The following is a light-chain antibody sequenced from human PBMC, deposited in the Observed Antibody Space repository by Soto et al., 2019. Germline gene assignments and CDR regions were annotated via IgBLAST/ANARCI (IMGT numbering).Light chain of an antibody. V-gene: IGKV3-15*01. J-gene: IGKJ1*01. Sequence: EIVMTQSPDTLSLSPGERATLSCRASQSVPSNLSSCQQKPCQAPRLLIYGASTRGTATPARFSGSGSGTEFTHTISSLQYEEFAVNYCQQHNNSPPWTFGQGTKVEIK. CDR2: GAS. CDR1: QSVPSN. CDR3: QQHNNSPPWT.